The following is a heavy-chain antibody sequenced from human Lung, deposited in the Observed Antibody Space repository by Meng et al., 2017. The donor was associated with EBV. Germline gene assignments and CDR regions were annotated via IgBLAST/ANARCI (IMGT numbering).Heavy chain of an antibody. V-gene: IGHV4-4*02. CDR1: GGSISGSHW. CDR3: ARLYTTVTTLDY. J-gene: IGHJ4*02. Sequence: VQVKEGAPSRVKPSVTPSRTCGCSGGSISGSHWWHWVRKSPGKGLDWIGEIYHSGSTTYTNYNPSLKSRITVSIDKSKNQFSLKLSSVTAADTAIYYCARLYTTVTTLDYWGQGTLVTVSS. D-gene: IGHD4-17*01. CDR2: IYHSGSTTYT.